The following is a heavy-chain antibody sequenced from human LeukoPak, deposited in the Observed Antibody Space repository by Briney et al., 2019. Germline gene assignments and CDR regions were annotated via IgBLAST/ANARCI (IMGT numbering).Heavy chain of an antibody. Sequence: ASVTVSCKASGYTFTGYYIHWVRQAPGQGLEWMGWISPNSGGTNYAQQFQGRVTMTRDTSISTAYMELSRLTSDDTAVYYCARGDSSRGYYYMDVWGKGTTVTVSS. V-gene: IGHV1-2*02. CDR2: ISPNSGGT. CDR1: GYTFTGYY. D-gene: IGHD2-21*01. J-gene: IGHJ6*03. CDR3: ARGDSSRGYYYMDV.